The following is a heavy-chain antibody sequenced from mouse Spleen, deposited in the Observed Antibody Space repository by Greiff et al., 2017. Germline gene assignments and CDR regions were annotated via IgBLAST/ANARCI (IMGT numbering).Heavy chain of an antibody. CDR1: GFTFSSYA. Sequence: EVMLVESGGGLVKPGGSLKLSCAASGFTFSSYAMSWVRQTPEKRLEWVATISSGGSYTYYPDSVKGRFTISRDNAKNTLYLQMSSLRSEDTAMYYCARHATMITSWFAYWGQGTLVTVSA. CDR2: ISSGGSYT. V-gene: IGHV5-9-1*01. CDR3: ARHATMITSWFAY. D-gene: IGHD2-4*01. J-gene: IGHJ3*01.